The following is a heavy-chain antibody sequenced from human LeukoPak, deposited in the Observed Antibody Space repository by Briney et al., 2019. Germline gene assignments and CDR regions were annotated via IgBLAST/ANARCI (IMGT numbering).Heavy chain of an antibody. Sequence: ASVKVSCKASGCDFSSFDVNWVRQAPGQGLEWMGWVNPNSGNTGYAQKFQGRVTMTRDTSINTAYMELSSLRSEDTAVYYCARGTPYCSSASCYNYWGQGTLATVSS. CDR2: VNPNSGNT. CDR3: ARGTPYCSSASCYNY. CDR1: GCDFSSFD. D-gene: IGHD2-2*02. J-gene: IGHJ4*02. V-gene: IGHV1-8*01.